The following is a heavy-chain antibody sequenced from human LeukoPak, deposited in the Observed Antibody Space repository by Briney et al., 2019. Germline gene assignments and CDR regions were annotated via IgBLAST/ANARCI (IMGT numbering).Heavy chain of an antibody. D-gene: IGHD7-27*01. CDR2: ISGSGGST. J-gene: IGHJ4*02. CDR1: GFTFSNYA. V-gene: IGHV3-23*01. CDR3: AKDPLTGYFDY. Sequence: GGSLRLPCAASGFTFSNYAMSWVRQAPGKGLEWVSGISGSGGSTYYADSVKGRFTISRDNSKNTLYLQMNSLRAEDTAVYYCAKDPLTGYFDYWGQGTLVTVSS.